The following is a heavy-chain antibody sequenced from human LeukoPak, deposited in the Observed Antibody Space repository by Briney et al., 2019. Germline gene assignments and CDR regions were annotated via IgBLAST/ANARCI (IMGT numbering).Heavy chain of an antibody. CDR2: IYYSGST. J-gene: IGHJ4*02. CDR1: GGSIINSGYY. D-gene: IGHD3-10*01. V-gene: IGHV4-61*08. Sequence: SETLSLTCTVSGGSIINSGYYWSWIRQPPGKGLEWIGYIYYSGSTNYNPSLKSRVTISVDTSKNEFSLKLTSVTAADTAVYYCAREANYYGSGSYFEGTFDYWGQGTLITVSS. CDR3: AREANYYGSGSYFEGTFDY.